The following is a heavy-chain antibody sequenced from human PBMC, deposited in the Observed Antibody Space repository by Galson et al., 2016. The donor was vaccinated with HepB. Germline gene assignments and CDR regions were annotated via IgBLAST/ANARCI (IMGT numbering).Heavy chain of an antibody. D-gene: IGHD2-8*01. J-gene: IGHJ4*01. V-gene: IGHV1-3*01. Sequence: SVKVSCKASGYTFSNYDIHWVRQAPGQRLEWMGLINAGKGNTKYSQKFQGRVTITRDKSASTAYMELSSLGSEDTAVYYCARSGFCINGVCYDGVPFACWGQGTLVTVSS. CDR1: GYTFSNYD. CDR2: INAGKGNT. CDR3: ARSGFCINGVCYDGVPFAC.